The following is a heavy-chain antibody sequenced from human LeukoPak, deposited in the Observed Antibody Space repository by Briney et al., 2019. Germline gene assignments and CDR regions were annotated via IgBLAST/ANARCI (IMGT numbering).Heavy chain of an antibody. Sequence: GGSLRLSCAASGFTFRSYAMSWVRQAPGKGLEWVSAISGSGGSTYYADSVKGRFTISRDNSKNTLYLQMNSLRAEDTAVYYCAKDPVLLWFGEFFGYWGQGTLVTVSS. CDR3: AKDPVLLWFGEFFGY. J-gene: IGHJ4*02. V-gene: IGHV3-23*01. D-gene: IGHD3-10*01. CDR2: ISGSGGST. CDR1: GFTFRSYA.